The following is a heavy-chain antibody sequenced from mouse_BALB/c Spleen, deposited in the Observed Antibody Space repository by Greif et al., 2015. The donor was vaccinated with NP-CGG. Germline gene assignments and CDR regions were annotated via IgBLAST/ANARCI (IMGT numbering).Heavy chain of an antibody. V-gene: IGHV5-6-5*01. J-gene: IGHJ4*01. CDR1: GFTFSSYA. CDR3: ARGQDYGNLYAMDY. Sequence: EVKLVESGGGLVKPGGSLKLSCAASGFTFSSYAMSWVRQTPEKRLEWVASISSGGSTYYPDSVKGRFTISRDNARNILYLQMSSLRSEDTAMYYCARGQDYGNLYAMDYWGQGTSVTVSS. D-gene: IGHD2-1*01. CDR2: ISSGGST.